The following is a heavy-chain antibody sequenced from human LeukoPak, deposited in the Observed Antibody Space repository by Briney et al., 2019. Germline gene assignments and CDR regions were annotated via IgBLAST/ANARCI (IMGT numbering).Heavy chain of an antibody. CDR3: ARADYYGSGNYYTSDY. Sequence: GGSLRLSCAASAFTFDDYGMTWVRQAPGKGLEWVSGINWNGGSTGYAVSVKGRFTISRDSAKNSLYLQMNSLRAEDTALYYCARADYYGSGNYYTSDYWGQGTLVTVSS. D-gene: IGHD3-10*01. J-gene: IGHJ4*02. V-gene: IGHV3-20*04. CDR2: INWNGGST. CDR1: AFTFDDYG.